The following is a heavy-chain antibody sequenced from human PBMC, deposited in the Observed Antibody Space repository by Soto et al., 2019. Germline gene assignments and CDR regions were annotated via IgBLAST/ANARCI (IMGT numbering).Heavy chain of an antibody. CDR3: AKEGGRDYDVLTGYYNGYYFDY. Sequence: PSETLSLTCTVSGGCISSGGYYWSWIHQHPGKGLEWIGYIYYSGSTYYNPSLKSRVTISVDTSKNQFSLKLSSVTAADTAVYYCAKEGGRDYDVLTGYYNGYYFDYWGQGTLVTVS. D-gene: IGHD3-9*01. CDR2: IYYSGST. CDR1: GGCISSGGYY. J-gene: IGHJ4*02. V-gene: IGHV4-31*03.